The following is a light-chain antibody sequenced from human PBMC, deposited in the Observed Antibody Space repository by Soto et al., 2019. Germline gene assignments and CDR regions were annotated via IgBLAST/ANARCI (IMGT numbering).Light chain of an antibody. CDR1: SSDVGGYNY. CDR3: CSYAGYYTLV. Sequence: QSALTQPRSVSGSPGQSVTISRTGTSSDVGGYNYVSWYQQHPGKAPKLIIYAVSGRPSGVPDRFSGSKSGNTASLTISGLQADDEADYYCCSYAGYYTLVFGGGTKLTVL. J-gene: IGLJ2*01. CDR2: AVS. V-gene: IGLV2-11*01.